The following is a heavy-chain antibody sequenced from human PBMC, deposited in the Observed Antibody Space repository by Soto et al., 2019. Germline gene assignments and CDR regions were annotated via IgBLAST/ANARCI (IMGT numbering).Heavy chain of an antibody. Sequence: PGGSLRLSCAASGFTFSSYSMNWVRQAPGKGLEWVSSISSSSSYIYYADSVKGRFTISRDNAKNSLYLQMNSLRAEDTAVYYCARPSSGRAYYYYYGMDVWGQGTTVTVSS. D-gene: IGHD3-22*01. J-gene: IGHJ6*02. V-gene: IGHV3-21*01. CDR1: GFTFSSYS. CDR2: ISSSSSYI. CDR3: ARPSSGRAYYYYYGMDV.